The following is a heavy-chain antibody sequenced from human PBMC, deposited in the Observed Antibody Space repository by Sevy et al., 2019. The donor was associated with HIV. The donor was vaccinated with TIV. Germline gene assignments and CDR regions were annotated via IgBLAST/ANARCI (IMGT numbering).Heavy chain of an antibody. CDR2: IKSQRDGGTP. CDR3: ISQMTSEDYFHS. D-gene: IGHD3-3*02. CDR1: GFTFEYAW. V-gene: IGHV3-15*01. Sequence: GGSLRLSCAASGFTFEYAWMSWVRQAPGKGLEWVGRIKSQRDGGTPEYSAPLKGTFTISRDDSKDTLHLQINSLKTDDKAAYYCISQMTSEDYFHSWGQGTLVTVSS. J-gene: IGHJ4*02.